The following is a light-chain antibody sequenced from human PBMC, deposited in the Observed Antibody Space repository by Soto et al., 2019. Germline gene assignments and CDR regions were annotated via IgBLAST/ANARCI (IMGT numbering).Light chain of an antibody. J-gene: IGLJ2*01. CDR2: EVN. CDR1: TSDIGGYNY. V-gene: IGLV2-8*01. Sequence: QSVLTQPPSASGSPGQSVTISCTGATSDIGGYNYVSWYQQHPGKAPKVIIYEVNKRPSGVPDRFSGSKSANTASLTVSGLRAEDEADYYCSSYAGSSSVVFGGGTQLTVL. CDR3: SSYAGSSSVV.